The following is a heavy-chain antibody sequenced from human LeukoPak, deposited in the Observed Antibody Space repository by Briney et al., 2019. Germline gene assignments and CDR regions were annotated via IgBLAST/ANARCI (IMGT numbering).Heavy chain of an antibody. J-gene: IGHJ4*02. CDR3: ARVGRIQRVATTRKVFDY. CDR2: ISYDGSNK. V-gene: IGHV3-30*04. CDR1: GFTFSSYA. D-gene: IGHD5-12*01. Sequence: PGRSLRLSCAASGFTFSSYAMHWVRHAPGKGLEWVAVISYDGSNKYYADSVKGRFTISRDNSKNTLYLQMNSLRAEDTAVYYCARVGRIQRVATTRKVFDYWGQGTLVTVSS.